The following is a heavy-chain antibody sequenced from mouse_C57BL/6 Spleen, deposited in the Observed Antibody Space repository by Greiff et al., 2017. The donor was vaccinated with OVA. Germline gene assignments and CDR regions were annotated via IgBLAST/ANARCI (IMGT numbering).Heavy chain of an antibody. V-gene: IGHV1-50*01. CDR3: ARERAYYGSSGGYFDV. CDR1: GYTFTSYW. Sequence: QVQLQQPGAELVKPGASVKLSCKASGYTFTSYWMQWVKQRPGQGLEWIGEIDPSDSYTYYNQKVKGQATLTVDTSSSTAYMQLSSLTSEDSAVYYCARERAYYGSSGGYFDVWGTGTTVTVSS. D-gene: IGHD1-1*01. J-gene: IGHJ1*03. CDR2: IDPSDSYT.